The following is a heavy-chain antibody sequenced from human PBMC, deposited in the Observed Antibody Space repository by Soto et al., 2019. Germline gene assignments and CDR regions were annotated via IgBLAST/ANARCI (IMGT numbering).Heavy chain of an antibody. V-gene: IGHV4-59*08. CDR2: IYYSGST. CDR3: ARGDWNVHRHAFDI. D-gene: IGHD1-1*01. CDR1: GGSISSYY. Sequence: SETLSLTCTVSGGSISSYYWSWIRQPPGKGLEWIGYIYYSGSTNYNPSLKSRVTISVDTSKNQFSLKLSSVTAADTAVYYCARGDWNVHRHAFDIWGQGTMVTVSS. J-gene: IGHJ3*02.